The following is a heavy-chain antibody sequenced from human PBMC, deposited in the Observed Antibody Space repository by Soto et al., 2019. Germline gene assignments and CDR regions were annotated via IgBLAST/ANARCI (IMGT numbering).Heavy chain of an antibody. V-gene: IGHV3-30*18. CDR2: ISYDGSNK. J-gene: IGHJ4*02. CDR1: GFTFSSYG. D-gene: IGHD2-15*01. CDR3: AKEHPVAGPFAY. Sequence: GGSLKLSCAPFGFTFSSYGRPWVRQAPGKGLEWVAVISYDGSNKYYADSVKGRFTISRDNSKTTLYLQMNSLRAEDTAVNNWAKEHPVAGPFAYWGEGPRVTVSS.